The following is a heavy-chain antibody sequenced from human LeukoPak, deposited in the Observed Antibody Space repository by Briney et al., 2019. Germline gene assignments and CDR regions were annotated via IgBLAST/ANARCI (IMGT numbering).Heavy chain of an antibody. V-gene: IGHV3-7*01. J-gene: IGHJ4*02. Sequence: GGSLRLSCAASGFGFSNYWMSWVRQAPGRGVEWVANMNEDGGEKNYVDSVKGRFTISRDNAQDSLYLQMNSLRAEDTAVYYCARDRGYSNFDYWGQGTLLTVSS. CDR1: GFGFSNYW. CDR3: ARDRGYSNFDY. D-gene: IGHD4-11*01. CDR2: MNEDGGEK.